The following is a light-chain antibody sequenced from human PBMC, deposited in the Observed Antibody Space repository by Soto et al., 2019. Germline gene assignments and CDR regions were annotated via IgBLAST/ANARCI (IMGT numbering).Light chain of an antibody. Sequence: QSVLTQPASVSGSPGQSITISCTGTSSDFGNYNLVSWYQQHPGKVPKLILFEVNKRPSGVSGRFSGSKSGNTASLTISGLQAEEEADYYCCSFTSSNTHVFGPRTKVTVL. CDR2: EVN. CDR3: CSFTSSNTHV. J-gene: IGLJ1*01. V-gene: IGLV2-23*02. CDR1: SSDFGNYNL.